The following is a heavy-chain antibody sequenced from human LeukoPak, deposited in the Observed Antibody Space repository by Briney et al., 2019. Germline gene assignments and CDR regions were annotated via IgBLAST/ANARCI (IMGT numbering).Heavy chain of an antibody. CDR3: ARAPYCGGDCYSFVFDY. CDR1: GFTFSDYA. CDR2: ISSNGGST. Sequence: GGSLRLSCAASGFTFSDYAMHWVRQAPGKGLEYVSVISSNGGSTYYADSVKGRFTISRDNSKNTLYLQMGSLRAEDTAVYYCARAPYCGGDCYSFVFDYWGQGTLVTVSS. V-gene: IGHV3-64*02. J-gene: IGHJ4*02. D-gene: IGHD2-21*02.